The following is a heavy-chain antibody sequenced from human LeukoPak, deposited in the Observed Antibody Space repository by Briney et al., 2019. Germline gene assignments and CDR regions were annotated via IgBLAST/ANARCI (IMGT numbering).Heavy chain of an antibody. J-gene: IGHJ4*02. Sequence: SGGSLRLSCAASGFTFSSYGMHWVRQAPGKGLEWVAVISYDGSNKYYADSVKGRFTISRDNSKNTLYLQMNSLRVEDTAVYYCAKGHSSGYFDYWGQGTLVTVSS. D-gene: IGHD3-22*01. CDR1: GFTFSSYG. CDR3: AKGHSSGYFDY. V-gene: IGHV3-30*18. CDR2: ISYDGSNK.